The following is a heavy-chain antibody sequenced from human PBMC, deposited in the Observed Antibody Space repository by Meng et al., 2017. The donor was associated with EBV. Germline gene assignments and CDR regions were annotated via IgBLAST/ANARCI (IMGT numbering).Heavy chain of an antibody. J-gene: IGHJ4*02. V-gene: IGHV1-3*01. CDR1: GYTFTSYA. Sequence: QVAFGESGAEVKKPGASVKVSCKASGYTFTSYAMHWVRQAPGQRLEWMGWINAGNGNTKYSQKFQGRVTITRDTSASTAYMELSSLRSEDTAVYYCARSGATIFGVVIPTYYFDYWGQGTLVTVSS. D-gene: IGHD3-3*01. CDR3: ARSGATIFGVVIPTYYFDY. CDR2: INAGNGNT.